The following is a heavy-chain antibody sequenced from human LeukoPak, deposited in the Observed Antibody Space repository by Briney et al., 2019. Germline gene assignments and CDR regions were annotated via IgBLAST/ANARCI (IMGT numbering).Heavy chain of an antibody. V-gene: IGHV4-59*08. J-gene: IGHJ4*02. CDR2: IYYSGST. Sequence: SETLSLTCTVSGGSISSYYWSWIRQPPGKGLEWIGYIYYSGSTNYNPSLKRRVTISVDTSKNQFSLKLSSVTAADTAVYYCARSRDGYNEIDYWGQGTLVTVSS. CDR1: GGSISSYY. CDR3: ARSRDGYNEIDY. D-gene: IGHD5-24*01.